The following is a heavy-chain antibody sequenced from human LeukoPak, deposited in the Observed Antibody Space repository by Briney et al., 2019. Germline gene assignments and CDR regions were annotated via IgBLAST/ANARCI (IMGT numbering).Heavy chain of an antibody. D-gene: IGHD6-19*01. CDR2: ITSSDSTT. CDR3: ASHLEIFFNSSGWAVGS. V-gene: IGHV3-48*03. CDR1: GFTFSSYE. Sequence: LPGGSLRLSCVASGFTFSSYEMNWVRQAPGKGLEWLSYITSSDSTTHYADSVKGRFTISRDNAKNSLYLQMNSLRAEDTAVYYCASHLEIFFNSSGWAVGSWGQGTLVTVSS. J-gene: IGHJ5*02.